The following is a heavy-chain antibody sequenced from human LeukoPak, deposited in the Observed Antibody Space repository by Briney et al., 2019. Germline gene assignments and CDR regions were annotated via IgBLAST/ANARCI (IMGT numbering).Heavy chain of an antibody. V-gene: IGHV3-20*04. J-gene: IGHJ5*02. CDR2: INWNGGST. CDR3: ARDRLRRGLFWNKIGWFDP. D-gene: IGHD5-24*01. Sequence: PGGSLRLSCAASGFTFDDYGMSWVRQAPGKGLEWVSGINWNGGSTGYADSVKGRFTISRDNAKNSLYLQMNSLRAEDTAVYYCARDRLRRGLFWNKIGWFDPWGQGTLVTVSS. CDR1: GFTFDDYG.